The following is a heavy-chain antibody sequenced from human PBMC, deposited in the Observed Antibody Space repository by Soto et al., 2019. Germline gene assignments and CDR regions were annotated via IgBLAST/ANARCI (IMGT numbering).Heavy chain of an antibody. CDR1: GCTLTELS. Sequence: GASVKVSCKVSGCTLTELSMHWVRQAPGKGLEWMGGFDPEDGETIYAQKFQGRVTMTEDTSTDTAYMELSSLRSEDTAVYYCAHTGIAVSGDAFDIWGQGTMVTVSS. J-gene: IGHJ3*02. D-gene: IGHD6-19*01. CDR3: AHTGIAVSGDAFDI. CDR2: FDPEDGET. V-gene: IGHV1-24*01.